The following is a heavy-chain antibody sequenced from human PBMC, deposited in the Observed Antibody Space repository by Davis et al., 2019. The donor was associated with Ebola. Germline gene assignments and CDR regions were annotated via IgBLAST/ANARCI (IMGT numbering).Heavy chain of an antibody. Sequence: SETLSLTCAVYGGSFSGYYWSWIRQLPGKGLEWIGEINHSGSTNYNPSLKSRVTISVDTSKNQFSLKLSSVTAADTAVYYCARGRHGDYVITHAFDIWGQGTMVTVSS. CDR1: GGSFSGYY. V-gene: IGHV4-34*01. J-gene: IGHJ3*02. D-gene: IGHD4-17*01. CDR2: INHSGST. CDR3: ARGRHGDYVITHAFDI.